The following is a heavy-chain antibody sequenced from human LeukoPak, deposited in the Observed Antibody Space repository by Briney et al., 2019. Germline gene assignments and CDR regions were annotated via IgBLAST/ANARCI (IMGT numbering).Heavy chain of an antibody. CDR2: INPSSGGT. Sequence: ASVKVSCKASGYTFTGYYMHWVRQAPGQGLEWMGWINPSSGGTNYAQKFQGRVTMTRDTSISTAYMELSRLRSDDTAVYYCARSNWGSFVDYWGQGTLVTVSS. V-gene: IGHV1-2*02. CDR3: ARSNWGSFVDY. CDR1: GYTFTGYY. J-gene: IGHJ4*02. D-gene: IGHD7-27*01.